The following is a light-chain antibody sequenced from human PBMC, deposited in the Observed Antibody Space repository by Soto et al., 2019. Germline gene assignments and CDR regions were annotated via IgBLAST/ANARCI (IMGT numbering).Light chain of an antibody. CDR3: HQYNFWPT. Sequence: EIVLTQSPATLYLSPGDRATLSCRTSQSVSSYLAWYRQKPGQAPRLLIYDASNRATGVPARFSVSGSGTDFPLTISSIEPEDFAVYYCHQYNFWPTFGQGTKVDIK. CDR1: QSVSSY. CDR2: DAS. V-gene: IGKV3-11*01. J-gene: IGKJ1*01.